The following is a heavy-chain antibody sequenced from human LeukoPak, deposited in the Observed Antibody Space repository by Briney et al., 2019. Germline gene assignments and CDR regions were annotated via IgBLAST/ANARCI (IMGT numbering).Heavy chain of an antibody. V-gene: IGHV3-21*06. CDR2: ISSSSSYI. D-gene: IGHD2-15*01. CDR1: GFTFSSYS. Sequence: PGGSLRLSCAASGFTFSSYSMNWVRQAPGKGLEWVSSISSSSSYIYYADSVKGRFTISRDNAKNSLYLQKNSRRAEDTAVYYCARFGGGYGMDVWGQGPTVTVSS. CDR3: ARFGGGYGMDV. J-gene: IGHJ6*02.